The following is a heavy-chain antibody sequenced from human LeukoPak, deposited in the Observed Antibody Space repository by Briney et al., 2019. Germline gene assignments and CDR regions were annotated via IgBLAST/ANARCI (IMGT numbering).Heavy chain of an antibody. J-gene: IGHJ5*02. CDR1: GGSISSYY. CDR3: ARGQQWFDP. V-gene: IGHV4-59*08. Sequence: SETLSLTCTVSGGSISSYYWSWIRQPPGKGLEWIGYIYSSGTTKCNPSLKSRLTISVDTSKNQFSLKLTSVTAADTAVYYCARGQQWFDPWGQGTLVTVSS. D-gene: IGHD6-13*01. CDR2: IYSSGTT.